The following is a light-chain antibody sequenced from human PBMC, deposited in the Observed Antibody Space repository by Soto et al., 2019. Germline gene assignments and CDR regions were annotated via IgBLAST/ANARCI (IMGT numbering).Light chain of an antibody. CDR1: SSDIGAHHY. Sequence: QSSLTQPDAVSPSPGQSITISCTGTSSDIGAHHYASWYQQHPGKAPKLIIYDVSNRPTGISDRFSGSKYHYTASLPIPELQAEDEADYYCSSYTTRKTLVFGSGTKVTV. CDR3: SSYTTRKTLV. V-gene: IGLV2-14*01. CDR2: DVS. J-gene: IGLJ1*01.